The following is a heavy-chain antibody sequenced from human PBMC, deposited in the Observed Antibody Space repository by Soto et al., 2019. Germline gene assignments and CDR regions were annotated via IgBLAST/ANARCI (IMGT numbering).Heavy chain of an antibody. CDR1: GGSISSSSYY. J-gene: IGHJ4*02. Sequence: PSETLSLTCTVSGGSISSSSYYWGWIRQPPGKGLEWIGSIYYSGSSYYNPSLKSRVTISVDTSKNQFSLKLSSVTAADTAVYYCARHSSPPYYYDSSGYLDYWGQGTLVTVSS. CDR3: ARHSSPPYYYDSSGYLDY. CDR2: IYYSGSS. D-gene: IGHD3-22*01. V-gene: IGHV4-39*01.